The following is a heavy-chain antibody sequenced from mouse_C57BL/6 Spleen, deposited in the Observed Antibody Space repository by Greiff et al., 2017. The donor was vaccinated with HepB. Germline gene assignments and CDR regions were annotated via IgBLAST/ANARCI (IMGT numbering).Heavy chain of an antibody. CDR2: ILPGSGST. D-gene: IGHD1-1*01. CDR1: GYTFTGYW. J-gene: IGHJ3*01. Sequence: QVQLKESGAELMKPGASVKLSCKATGYTFTGYWIEWVKQRPGHGLEWIGEILPGSGSTNYNEKFKGKATFTADTSSNTAYMQLSGLTTEDSAIYYCASHYCSSLWFAYWGQGTLVTVSA. V-gene: IGHV1-9*01. CDR3: ASHYCSSLWFAY.